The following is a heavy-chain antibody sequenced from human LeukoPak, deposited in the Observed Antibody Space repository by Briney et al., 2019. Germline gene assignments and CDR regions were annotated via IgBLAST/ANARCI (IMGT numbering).Heavy chain of an antibody. CDR1: GGSFSGYF. CDR2: INHSGST. J-gene: IGHJ4*02. V-gene: IGHV4-34*01. Sequence: SETLSLTCAVYGGSFSGYFWSWIRQPPGKGLEWIGEINHSGSTNYNPSLKSRVTISVDTSKNQFSLRLSSVTAADTAVYYCARGLLEKLGYCSSTSCSLDYWGQGTLVTVSS. CDR3: ARGLLEKLGYCSSTSCSLDY. D-gene: IGHD2-2*01.